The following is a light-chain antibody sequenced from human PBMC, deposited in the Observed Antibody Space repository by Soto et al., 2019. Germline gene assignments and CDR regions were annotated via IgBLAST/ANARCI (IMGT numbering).Light chain of an antibody. J-gene: IGKJ1*01. CDR2: GAS. Sequence: VVTQSPATLSVFPGETATLSCRASQSVSSDLAWYQQRPGQAPRLLIYGASTMATGIPARFRGSGSGTEFRLTISSLQSEDFATYYCQQYNTWHPKMAFGLGTKVEIK. CDR3: QQYNTWHPKMA. CDR1: QSVSSD. V-gene: IGKV3-15*01.